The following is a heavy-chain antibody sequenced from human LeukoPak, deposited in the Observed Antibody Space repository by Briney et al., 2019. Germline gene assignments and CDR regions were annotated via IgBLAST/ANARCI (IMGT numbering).Heavy chain of an antibody. V-gene: IGHV4-38-2*01. CDR2: IFHTGST. CDR1: NYSISTGYY. J-gene: IGHJ4*02. Sequence: SQTLSLACAVSNYSISTGYYWGWIRQPPGKGLEWIGSIFHTGSTYYNPSLKSRVIISVDTSKNQFSLRLSSVTASDTATYYCVSNWGLNYLDYWGQGTLVTVSS. CDR3: VSNWGLNYLDY. D-gene: IGHD7-27*01.